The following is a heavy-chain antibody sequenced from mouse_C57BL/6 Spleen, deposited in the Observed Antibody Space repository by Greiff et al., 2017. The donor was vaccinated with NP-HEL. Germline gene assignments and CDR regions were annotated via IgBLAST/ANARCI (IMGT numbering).Heavy chain of an antibody. J-gene: IGHJ1*03. CDR1: GFTFSSYA. CDR2: ISDGGSYT. D-gene: IGHD2-2*01. Sequence: EVQGVESGGGLVKPGGSLKLSCAASGFTFSSYAMSWVRQTPEKRLEWVATISDGGSYTYYPDNVKGRFTISRDNAKNNLYLQMSHLKSEDTAMYYCARGSQGGYDVRYFDVWGTGTTVTVSS. CDR3: ARGSQGGYDVRYFDV. V-gene: IGHV5-4*01.